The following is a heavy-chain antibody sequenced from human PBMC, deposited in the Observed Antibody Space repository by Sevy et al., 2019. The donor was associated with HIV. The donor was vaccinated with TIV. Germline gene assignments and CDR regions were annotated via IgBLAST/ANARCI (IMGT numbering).Heavy chain of an antibody. J-gene: IGHJ3*01. CDR1: GFSFRTYG. Sequence: GGSLRLSCAASGFSFRTYGIHWVRQAPGKGLEWVAFIWYDGSNKLYADSVKGRFTISRDNSKDMVSLQMNSLRVEDTALYFCARLDFDVWGHGTMVTVSS. CDR3: ARLDFDV. CDR2: IWYDGSNK. V-gene: IGHV3-33*03.